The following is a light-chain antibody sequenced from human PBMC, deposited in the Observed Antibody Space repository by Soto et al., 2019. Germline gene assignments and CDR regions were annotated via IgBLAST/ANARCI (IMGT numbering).Light chain of an antibody. V-gene: IGKV1-5*03. CDR3: QQYNSYWWT. CDR1: QSISSW. CDR2: KAS. J-gene: IGKJ1*01. Sequence: DIQMTQSPSTLSASVGDRVTITCRASQSISSWLAWYQQKPGKAPKLLIYKASSVESGVPSRFSGSGSGTEFTITISSLKPDYFATYYCQQYNSYWWTFGQGTKVEIK.